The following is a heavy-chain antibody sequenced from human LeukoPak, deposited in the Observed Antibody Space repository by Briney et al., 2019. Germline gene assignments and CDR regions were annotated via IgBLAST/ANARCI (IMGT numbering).Heavy chain of an antibody. Sequence: GGSLRLSRAASGFDLSDFWVHWVRQAPGKGLAWVARINSDGSSTSYADSVEGRFTISRDNAKNTLYLQMNSLRVEDTAVYYCARPHVGTVSNWFDYWAQGTLVTVSS. D-gene: IGHD4-17*01. J-gene: IGHJ5*01. V-gene: IGHV3-74*01. CDR3: ARPHVGTVSNWFDY. CDR1: GFDLSDFW. CDR2: INSDGSST.